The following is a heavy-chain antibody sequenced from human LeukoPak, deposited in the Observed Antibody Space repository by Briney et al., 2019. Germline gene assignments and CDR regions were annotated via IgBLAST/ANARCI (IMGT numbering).Heavy chain of an antibody. CDR3: ARGSSSWYYFDY. CDR1: GFTFSSYW. J-gene: IGHJ4*02. Sequence: GGSLRLSCAASGFTFSSYWMHWVRQTPGKGLVWVSRIKSDGSTIYADSVKGRFTISRDNAKNTLYLQMNSLRAEDTAVYYCARGSSSWYYFDYWGQGTLVTVSS. V-gene: IGHV3-74*01. D-gene: IGHD6-13*01. CDR2: IKSDGST.